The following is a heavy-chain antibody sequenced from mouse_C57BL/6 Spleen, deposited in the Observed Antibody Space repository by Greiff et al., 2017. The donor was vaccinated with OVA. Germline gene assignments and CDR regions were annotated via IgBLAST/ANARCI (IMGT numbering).Heavy chain of an antibody. CDR1: GFTFSNYW. CDR2: IRLKSDNYAT. CDR3: PDGYYVY. J-gene: IGHJ2*01. V-gene: IGHV6-3*01. D-gene: IGHD2-3*01. Sequence: DVMLVESGGGLVQPGGSMKLSCVASGFTFSNYWMNWVRQSPEKGLEWVAQIRLKSDNYATHYAESVKGRFTISRDDSKSSVYLQMNNLRAEDTGIYYCPDGYYVYWGQGTTLTVSS.